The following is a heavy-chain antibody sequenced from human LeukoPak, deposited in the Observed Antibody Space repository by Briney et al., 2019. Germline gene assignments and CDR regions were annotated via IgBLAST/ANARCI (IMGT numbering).Heavy chain of an antibody. D-gene: IGHD6-13*01. V-gene: IGHV3-21*01. CDR1: GFTFSSYS. CDR2: ISSSSSHI. Sequence: GGSLRLSCAASGFTFSSYSMNWVRQAPGKGLEWVSSISSSSSHIHYADSVKGRFTISRDNAKNSLYLQMNSLRAEDTAVYYCARVSYSSSWVGADYYYYGMDVWGQGTTVTVSS. J-gene: IGHJ6*02. CDR3: ARVSYSSSWVGADYYYYGMDV.